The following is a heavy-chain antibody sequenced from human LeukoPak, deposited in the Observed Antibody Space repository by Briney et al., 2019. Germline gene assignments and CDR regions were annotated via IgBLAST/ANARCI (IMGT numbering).Heavy chain of an antibody. CDR1: GGSFSGYY. J-gene: IGHJ6*03. CDR2: INHSGST. Sequence: SETLSLTCAVYGGSFSGYYWSWIRQPPGKGLEWIGEINHSGSTNYNPSLKSRVTISVDTSKNQFSLKLSSVTAADTAVYYCARDRGGSYYSYYMDVWGKGTTVTVSS. V-gene: IGHV4-34*01. CDR3: ARDRGGSYYSYYMDV. D-gene: IGHD1-26*01.